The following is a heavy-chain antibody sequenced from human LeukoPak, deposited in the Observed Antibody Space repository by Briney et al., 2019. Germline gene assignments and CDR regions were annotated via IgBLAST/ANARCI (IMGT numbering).Heavy chain of an antibody. CDR3: ARVGGPADCGGDCYSYYFDY. CDR1: GGSFSGYY. Sequence: SETLSLTCAVYGGSFSGYYWSWIRQPPGKGLEWIGEINHSGSTNYNPSLKSRVTISVDTSKNQFSLKLSSVTAADTAVYYCARVGGPADCGGDCYSYYFDYWGQGTLVTVSS. J-gene: IGHJ4*02. D-gene: IGHD2-21*02. CDR2: INHSGST. V-gene: IGHV4-34*01.